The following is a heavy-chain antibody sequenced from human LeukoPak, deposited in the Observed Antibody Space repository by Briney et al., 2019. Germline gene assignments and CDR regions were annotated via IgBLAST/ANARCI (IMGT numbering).Heavy chain of an antibody. Sequence: GGSLRLSCAASGFTFSSYAMSWVRQAPGKGLEGVSAISGSGGSTYYADSVKGRFTISRDNSKNTLYLQMNSLRAEDTAVYYCAKVSSSWFLTFDYWGQGTLVTVSS. CDR1: GFTFSSYA. J-gene: IGHJ4*02. D-gene: IGHD6-13*01. V-gene: IGHV3-23*01. CDR3: AKVSSSWFLTFDY. CDR2: ISGSGGST.